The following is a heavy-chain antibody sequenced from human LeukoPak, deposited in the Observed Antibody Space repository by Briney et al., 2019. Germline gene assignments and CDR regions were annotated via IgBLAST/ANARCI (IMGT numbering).Heavy chain of an antibody. V-gene: IGHV4-59*01. CDR2: IYYSGST. J-gene: IGHJ4*02. CDR3: ASVVAVAVYDY. D-gene: IGHD6-19*01. Sequence: PSETLSPTCTVSGASISSYYWSWIRQPPGKGLEWIGYIYYSGSTNYNPSLKSRVTISVDTSKNQFSLNLSSVTAADTAVYYCASVVAVAVYDYWGQGTLVTVSS. CDR1: GASISSYY.